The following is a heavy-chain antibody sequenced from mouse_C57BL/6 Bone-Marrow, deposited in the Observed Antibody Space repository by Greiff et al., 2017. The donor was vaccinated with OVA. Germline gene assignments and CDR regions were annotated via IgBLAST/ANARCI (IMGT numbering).Heavy chain of an antibody. D-gene: IGHD2-3*01. CDR2: IDPETGGT. J-gene: IGHJ2*01. CDR1: GYTFTDYE. CDR3: TREGWLPYYFDY. V-gene: IGHV1-15*01. Sequence: QVQLQQSGAELVRPGASVTLSCKASGYTFTDYEMHWVKQTPVHGLGWIGAIDPETGGTAYNQKFKGKAILTADKSSSTAYMELRSLTSEDSAVYYCTREGWLPYYFDYWGQGTTLTVSS.